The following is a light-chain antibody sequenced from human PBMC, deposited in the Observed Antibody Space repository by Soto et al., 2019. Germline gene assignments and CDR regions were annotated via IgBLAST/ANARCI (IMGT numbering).Light chain of an antibody. V-gene: IGKV3-15*01. CDR2: SAS. CDR3: QQYNSSPRT. J-gene: IGKJ2*01. CDR1: QSVSTN. Sequence: ETVMTQSPATLSVFPGEGATLSCRASQSVSTNLAWYQCKPGQAPRLLIYSASIRATGIPARFSGSGSGTDFTLTINRLESEDFAVYYCQQYNSSPRTLGQGTKVDIK.